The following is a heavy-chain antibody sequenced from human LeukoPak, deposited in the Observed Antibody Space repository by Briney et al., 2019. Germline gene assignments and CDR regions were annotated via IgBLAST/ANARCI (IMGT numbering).Heavy chain of an antibody. CDR3: ARGGPDFWSGYWNYYYYYMDV. V-gene: IGHV1-8*03. Sequence: ASVKVSCTASGYTFTSYDINWVRQATGQGLEWMGWMNPNSGNTGYAQKFQGRVTITRNTSISTAYMELSSLRSEDTAVYYCARGGPDFWSGYWNYYYYYMDVWGKGTTVTVSS. CDR1: GYTFTSYD. D-gene: IGHD3-3*01. CDR2: MNPNSGNT. J-gene: IGHJ6*03.